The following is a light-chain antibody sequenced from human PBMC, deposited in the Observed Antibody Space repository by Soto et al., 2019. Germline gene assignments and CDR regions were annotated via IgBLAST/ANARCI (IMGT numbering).Light chain of an antibody. CDR2: GDN. CDR3: QSYDNSLNHVV. V-gene: IGLV1-40*01. CDR1: GSNIGSFYD. J-gene: IGLJ2*01. Sequence: QPVLTQPPSVSGAPGQRVTIPCTGSGSNIGSFYDVHWYQQLPGTVPKLLIYGDNNRPSGVPDRFSGSKSGTAASLAITGLQAEDEADYYCQSYDNSLNHVVFGGGTKLTVL.